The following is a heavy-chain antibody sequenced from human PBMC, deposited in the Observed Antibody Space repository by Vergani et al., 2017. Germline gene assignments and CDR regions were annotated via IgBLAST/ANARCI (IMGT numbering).Heavy chain of an antibody. CDR2: ISAYNGNT. V-gene: IGHV1-18*01. D-gene: IGHD2-2*01. CDR1: GYTFTSYG. J-gene: IGHJ3*02. CDR3: ARVGPGSVCSSTSCYGAFDI. Sequence: QVQLVQSGAEVKKPGASVKVSCKASGYTFTSYGISWVRQAPGQGLEWMGWISAYNGNTNYAQKLQGRVTMTTDTSTSTAYMELRSLRSDDTAVYYCARVGPGSVCSSTSCYGAFDIWGQGTMVTVSS.